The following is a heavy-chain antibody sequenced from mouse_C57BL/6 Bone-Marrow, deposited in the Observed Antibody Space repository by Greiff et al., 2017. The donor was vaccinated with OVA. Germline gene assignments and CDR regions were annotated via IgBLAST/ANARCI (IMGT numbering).Heavy chain of an antibody. CDR3: TGGIYYSSYPIAY. J-gene: IGHJ3*01. V-gene: IGHV1-15*01. Sequence: VQLQQSGAELVRPGASVTLSCKASGYTFTDYEMHWVKQTPVHGLEWIGAIDPETGGTAYNQKFKGKAILTADKSSSTAYMELRSLTSEDSAVYYCTGGIYYSSYPIAYWGQGTLVTVSA. D-gene: IGHD2-5*01. CDR2: IDPETGGT. CDR1: GYTFTDYE.